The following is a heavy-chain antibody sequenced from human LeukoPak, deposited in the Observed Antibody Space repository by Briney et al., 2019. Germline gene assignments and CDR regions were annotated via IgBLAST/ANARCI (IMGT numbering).Heavy chain of an antibody. D-gene: IGHD6-19*01. Sequence: PGGSLRLSCAASGFTFSNYAMNWVRQAPGKGLEWVSVICGSAGNTNYADSVKGRFTISRDNSQNTVYLQMNSLRAEDTGLYYCAKSISSGWRPGDYWGQGNLVTVSS. CDR1: GFTFSNYA. V-gene: IGHV3-23*01. CDR3: AKSISSGWRPGDY. J-gene: IGHJ4*02. CDR2: ICGSAGNT.